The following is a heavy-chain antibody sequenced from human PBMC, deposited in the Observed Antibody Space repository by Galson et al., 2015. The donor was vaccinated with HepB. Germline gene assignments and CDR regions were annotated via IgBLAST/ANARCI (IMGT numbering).Heavy chain of an antibody. CDR2: ISSSSSTI. CDR1: GFTFSSYS. Sequence: SLRLSCAASGFTFSSYSMNWVRQAPGKGLECVSYISSSSSTIYYADSVKGRFTISRDNAKNSLYLQMNCLRAEDTAVYYCATTTNSGNSLWGQGTLVTVSS. J-gene: IGHJ4*02. CDR3: ATTTNSGNSL. V-gene: IGHV3-48*04. D-gene: IGHD1-26*01.